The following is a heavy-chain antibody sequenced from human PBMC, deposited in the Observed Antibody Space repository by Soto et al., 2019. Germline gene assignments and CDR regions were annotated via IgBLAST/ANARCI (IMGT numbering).Heavy chain of an antibody. J-gene: IGHJ4*02. D-gene: IGHD2-2*01. V-gene: IGHV1-3*01. CDR1: GYTFTSYA. CDR3: AIEWSANIVVVPAARFDY. Sequence: GASVKVSCKASGYTFTSYAMHWVRQAPGQRLEWMGWINAGNGNTKYSQKFQGRVTITRDTSASTAYMEPSSLRSEDTAVYYCAIEWSANIVVVPAARFDYWGQGTLVTVSS. CDR2: INAGNGNT.